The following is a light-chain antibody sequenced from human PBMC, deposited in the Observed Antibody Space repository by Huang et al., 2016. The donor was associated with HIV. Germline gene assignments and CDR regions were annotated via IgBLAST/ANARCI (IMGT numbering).Light chain of an antibody. CDR3: QQYHNWPYT. V-gene: IGKV3-15*01. CDR2: GAS. Sequence: EIIMTQSPATLSLSPGEGASLSCRANQSVATNLAWYLHRPGQSPRILIFGASTSASGLPGRFSGSGSGTQFTLTVSGLQSEDFAVYYCQQYHNWPYTFGQGTKLEI. CDR1: QSVATN. J-gene: IGKJ2*01.